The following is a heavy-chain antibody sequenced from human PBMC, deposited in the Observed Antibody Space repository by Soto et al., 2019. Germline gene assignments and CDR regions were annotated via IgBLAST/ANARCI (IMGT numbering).Heavy chain of an antibody. J-gene: IGHJ6*02. CDR1: GFTSTSYA. Sequence: VGSLRPSCAASGFTSTSYAMHWVRQAPGKGLGWVAVISSDGSNTYYTNSVTGRFTNSRDNSKNALYLQMNSLRAEDTAVYYCASRYCSGGSCYPPAYGMDVWGQGTTVTVSS. CDR3: ASRYCSGGSCYPPAYGMDV. V-gene: IGHV3-30-3*01. CDR2: ISSDGSNT. D-gene: IGHD2-15*01.